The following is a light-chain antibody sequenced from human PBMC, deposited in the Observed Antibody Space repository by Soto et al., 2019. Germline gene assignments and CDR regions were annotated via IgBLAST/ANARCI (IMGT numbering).Light chain of an antibody. CDR3: MRSLQTPLT. CDR1: QSLLHSNGYNY. V-gene: IGKV2-28*01. CDR2: LGS. J-gene: IGKJ4*01. Sequence: DIVMTQSPLSLPVTPGEPDSISCRSSQSLLHSNGYNYLDWYLQKPGQSPQLLIYLGSNRASGVPDRFSGTGSGTDFTLKISRVEAEDVGVYYCMRSLQTPLTFGGGTKVEIK.